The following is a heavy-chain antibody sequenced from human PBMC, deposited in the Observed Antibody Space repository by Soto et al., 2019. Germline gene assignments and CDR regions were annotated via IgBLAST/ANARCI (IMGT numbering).Heavy chain of an antibody. Sequence: GGSLRLSCAASGFTVSSFAMSWVRQAPGKGLQWVSGIGGSGDDTYHAESVRGRFTISRDRSKNTLWLQMNSLRAEDTAVYYCAKAGHYFDSNGYHNYFDYWGQGT. V-gene: IGHV3-23*01. CDR2: IGGSGDDT. CDR1: GFTVSSFA. J-gene: IGHJ4*02. D-gene: IGHD3-22*01. CDR3: AKAGHYFDSNGYHNYFDY.